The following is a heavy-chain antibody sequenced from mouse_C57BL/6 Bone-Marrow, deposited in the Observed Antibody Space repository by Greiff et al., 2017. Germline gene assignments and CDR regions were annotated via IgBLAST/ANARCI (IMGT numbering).Heavy chain of an antibody. V-gene: IGHV1-54*01. Sequence: VQLQQSGAELVRPGTSVKVSCKASGYAFTNYLIEWVKQRPGQGLEWIGVINPGSGGTNYNEKFKGKATLTADKSSSTAYMQLSSLTSEDSAVFFCAICGNYLYAMDYWGQGTSVTVSS. D-gene: IGHD2-1*01. CDR3: AICGNYLYAMDY. CDR1: GYAFTNYL. CDR2: INPGSGGT. J-gene: IGHJ4*01.